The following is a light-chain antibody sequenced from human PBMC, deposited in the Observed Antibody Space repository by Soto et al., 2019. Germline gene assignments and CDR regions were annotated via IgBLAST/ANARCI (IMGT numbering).Light chain of an antibody. CDR3: QQYGSSPWT. CDR1: QRVSSSY. Sequence: EIVLAQSPGTLSLSPGERATLSCRASQRVSSSYLAWYQQKPGRAPRLLIYDASNRATGIPDRFSASGSGTDFTLSISRLEPEDFAVYFCQQYGSSPWTFGQGTKVEIK. J-gene: IGKJ1*01. CDR2: DAS. V-gene: IGKV3-20*01.